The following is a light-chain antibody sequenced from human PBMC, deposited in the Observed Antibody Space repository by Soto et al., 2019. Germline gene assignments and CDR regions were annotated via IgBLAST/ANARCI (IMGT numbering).Light chain of an antibody. V-gene: IGKV1-33*01. Sequence: DIQMTQSPSSLSASAGDRVTITCQASEDIRNYLHWYRQKPGKAPELLIDDASTVERGVPSRISGGGSGTDFTLVITSLQHEDIATYFCQQYHSLPYTFGQGTKLEI. CDR2: DAS. J-gene: IGKJ2*01. CDR3: QQYHSLPYT. CDR1: EDIRNY.